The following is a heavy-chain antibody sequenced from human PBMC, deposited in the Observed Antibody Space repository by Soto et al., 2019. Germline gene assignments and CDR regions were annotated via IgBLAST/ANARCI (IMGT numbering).Heavy chain of an antibody. V-gene: IGHV1-18*01. Sequence: QVQLVQSGAEVKKPGASVKVSCKASGYTFTSYGISWVRQAPGQGLEWMGEISAYNGNTNYAQKLQGRVTITTDTSTSTAYMEPRSLRSDDTAVYYCARVNGDFYYYCYMDVWGKGTTVTVSS. CDR1: GYTFTSYG. J-gene: IGHJ6*03. D-gene: IGHD4-17*01. CDR3: ARVNGDFYYYCYMDV. CDR2: ISAYNGNT.